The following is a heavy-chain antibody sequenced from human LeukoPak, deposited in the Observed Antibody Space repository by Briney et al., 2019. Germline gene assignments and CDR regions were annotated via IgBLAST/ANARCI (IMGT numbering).Heavy chain of an antibody. CDR1: GFTFSSYA. J-gene: IGHJ4*02. CDR3: ARAVSSNIVVVVAATGLDY. CDR2: ISYDGSNK. Sequence: GGSLRLSCAASGFTFSSYAMHWVRQAPGKGLEWVAVISYDGSNKYYADSVKGRFTISRDNSKNTLYLQINSLRAEDTAVYYCARAVSSNIVVVVAATGLDYWGQGTLVTVSS. V-gene: IGHV3-30-3*01. D-gene: IGHD2-15*01.